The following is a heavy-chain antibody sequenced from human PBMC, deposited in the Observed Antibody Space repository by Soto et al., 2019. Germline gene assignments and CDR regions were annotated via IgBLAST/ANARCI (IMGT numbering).Heavy chain of an antibody. V-gene: IGHV3-33*01. D-gene: IGHD2-15*01. CDR2: LWYDGSNK. Sequence: GGSLRLSCAASGFTFSSYGMHWVRQAPGKGLEWVAVLWYDGSNKYYADSVKGRFTISRDNSKNTLYLQMNSLRAEDTAVYYCARELGYCSGGSCYHYYYYYGMDVWGQGTTVTVSS. CDR1: GFTFSSYG. CDR3: ARELGYCSGGSCYHYYYYYGMDV. J-gene: IGHJ6*02.